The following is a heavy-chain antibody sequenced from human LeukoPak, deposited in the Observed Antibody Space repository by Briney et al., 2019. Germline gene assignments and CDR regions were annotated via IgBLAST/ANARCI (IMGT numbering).Heavy chain of an antibody. V-gene: IGHV4-39*01. J-gene: IGHJ4*02. D-gene: IGHD3-3*01. CDR3: ASAVLRFLELDY. Sequence: PSETLSLTCTVSGGSISSSSYYWGWIRQPPGKGLEWIGSIYYSGSTYYNPSLKSGVTISVDTSKNQFSLKLSSVTAADTAVYYCASAVLRFLELDYWGQGTLVTVSS. CDR1: GGSISSSSYY. CDR2: IYYSGST.